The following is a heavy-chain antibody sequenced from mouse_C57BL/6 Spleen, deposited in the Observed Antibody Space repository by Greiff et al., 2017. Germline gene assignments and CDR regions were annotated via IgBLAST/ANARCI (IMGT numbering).Heavy chain of an antibody. J-gene: IGHJ4*01. Sequence: QVQLQQSGAELVKPGASVKLSCKASGYTFTSYWMHWVKQRPGQGLEWIGMIHPNSGSTNYNEKFKSKATLTVDKSSSTAYMQLSSLTSEDSAVYYCARGEGNYDYYAMDYWGQGTSGTASS. V-gene: IGHV1-64*01. D-gene: IGHD2-1*01. CDR3: ARGEGNYDYYAMDY. CDR2: IHPNSGST. CDR1: GYTFTSYW.